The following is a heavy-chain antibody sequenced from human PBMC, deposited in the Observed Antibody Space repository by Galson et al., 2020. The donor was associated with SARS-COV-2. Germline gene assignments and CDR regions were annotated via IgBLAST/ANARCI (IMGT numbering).Heavy chain of an antibody. V-gene: IGHV4-59*08. CDR2: IHYNGRS. CDR1: TDSISNFL. D-gene: IGHD1-26*01. Sequence: SETLSLTCTVSTDSISNFLWTWIRQPPGKGLEWIGDIHYNGRSNYNPSLKSRVTMSLDTSMKHFSLKLRSVTVADTAVFYCARGAGMMSSGKYFDLWGRGTLVTVSS. J-gene: IGHJ2*01. CDR3: ARGAGMMSSGKYFDL.